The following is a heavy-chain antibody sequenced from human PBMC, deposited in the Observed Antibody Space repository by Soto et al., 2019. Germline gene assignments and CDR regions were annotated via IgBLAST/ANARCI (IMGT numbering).Heavy chain of an antibody. CDR1: GYTFTSYY. CDR3: ATPVRRSRHNPYYFDY. D-gene: IGHD3-10*02. CDR2: INPSGGST. V-gene: IGHV1-46*01. J-gene: IGHJ4*02. Sequence: VASVKVSCKASGYTFTSYYMHWVRQAPGQGLEWMGIINPSGGSTSYAQKFQGRVTMTRDTSTSTVYMELSSLRSEDTAVYYCATPVRRSRHNPYYFDYWGQGTLVTVSS.